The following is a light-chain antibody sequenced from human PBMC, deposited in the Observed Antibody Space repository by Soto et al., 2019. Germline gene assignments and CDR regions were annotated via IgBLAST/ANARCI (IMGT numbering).Light chain of an antibody. CDR1: QSVDSSD. Sequence: EIVLTQSPGTLSLSPGERATLSCRASQSVDSSDLAWYQQKSGQAPRLLIYGVSSRDPGIPDRFSGSGSGTDFTLSIIRLEPEDFAVYFCQHYGHSPPFAFGQGTKLEIK. CDR3: QHYGHSPPFA. CDR2: GVS. V-gene: IGKV3-20*01. J-gene: IGKJ2*01.